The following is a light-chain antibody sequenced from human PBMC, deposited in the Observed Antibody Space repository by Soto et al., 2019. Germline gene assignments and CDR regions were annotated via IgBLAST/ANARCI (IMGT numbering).Light chain of an antibody. CDR1: SSDVGGYNY. V-gene: IGLV2-11*01. Sequence: QSALTQPHSVSGSPGQSVTISCTGTSSDVGGYNYVSWYQQHPGKAPKLMIYDVSKRPSGVPDRFSGSKSGNTASLTISGLQAEDEADYYCCSYAGSYFYVFGTGTKVPVL. CDR3: CSYAGSYFYV. CDR2: DVS. J-gene: IGLJ1*01.